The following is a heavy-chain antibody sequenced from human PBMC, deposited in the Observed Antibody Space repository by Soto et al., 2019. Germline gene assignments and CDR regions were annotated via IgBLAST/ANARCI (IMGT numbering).Heavy chain of an antibody. CDR3: AVAMVREILIFESSGMHV. Sequence: QVHLVQSGAEVKKPGSSVKVSCKPSGGSFNNYAVSWVRQAPGQGLDWMGGIIPNFDTPNYAQKFQDRVTIIADESTSTVYMELRSLRSNDTAVYYCAVAMVREILIFESSGMHVWGQGTTVIVSS. CDR2: IIPNFDTP. CDR1: GGSFNNYA. V-gene: IGHV1-69*01. J-gene: IGHJ6*02. D-gene: IGHD3-10*01.